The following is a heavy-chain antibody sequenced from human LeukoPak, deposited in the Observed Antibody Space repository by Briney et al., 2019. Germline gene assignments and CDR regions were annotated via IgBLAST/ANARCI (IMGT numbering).Heavy chain of an antibody. CDR2: ISGSGDST. J-gene: IGHJ4*02. D-gene: IGHD3-10*01. CDR1: GFTFSSRA. CDR3: AKSLDGSGSYYNGDY. V-gene: IGHV3-23*01. Sequence: GGSLRLSCAASGFTFSSRAMNWVRQAPGKGLEWVSTISGSGDSTYYADSVADRFIISRDNSKNTLYLQINSLRAEDTALYFCAKSLDGSGSYYNGDYWGQGTLVTVSS.